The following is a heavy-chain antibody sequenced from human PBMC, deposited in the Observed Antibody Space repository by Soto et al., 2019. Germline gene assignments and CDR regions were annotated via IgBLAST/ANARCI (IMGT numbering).Heavy chain of an antibody. J-gene: IGHJ6*02. D-gene: IGHD5-12*01. CDR1: GFTFSSYA. Sequence: GGSLRLSCAASGFTFSSYAMSWFRQAPGKGLEWVSAISGSGGSTYYADSVKGRFTISRDNSKNTLYLQMNSLRAEDTAVYYCAKDPRAFRRDGYKRPSQIYGMDVWGQGTTVTVSS. CDR2: ISGSGGST. V-gene: IGHV3-23*01. CDR3: AKDPRAFRRDGYKRPSQIYGMDV.